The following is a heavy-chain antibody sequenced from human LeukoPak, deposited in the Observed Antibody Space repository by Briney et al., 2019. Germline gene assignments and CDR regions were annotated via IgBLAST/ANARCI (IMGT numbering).Heavy chain of an antibody. D-gene: IGHD6-19*01. J-gene: IGHJ4*02. CDR1: GFTFSSYA. CDR2: ISGSGGST. CDR3: ARDSSGSDSHY. Sequence: GGSLRLSCAASGFTFSSYAMSWVRQAPGKGLEWVSAISGSGGSTYYADSVKGRFTISRDNSKNTLYLQMNSLRAEDTAVYYCARDSSGSDSHYWGQGTLVIVSS. V-gene: IGHV3-23*01.